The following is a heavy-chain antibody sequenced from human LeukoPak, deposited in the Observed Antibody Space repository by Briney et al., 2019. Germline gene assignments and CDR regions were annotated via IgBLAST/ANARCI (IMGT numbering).Heavy chain of an antibody. CDR1: GGSISSNY. J-gene: IGHJ4*02. Sequence: PSETLSLTCTVSGGSISSNYWSWIRQPAGKGLEWIGRIYISGSTNYNPSLKGRVTMSLDTSKSQFSLKLNSVTAADTAVYYCVRFSDSSGYYYERPLDYWGQGTLVTVSS. D-gene: IGHD3-22*01. V-gene: IGHV4-4*07. CDR3: VRFSDSSGYYYERPLDY. CDR2: IYISGST.